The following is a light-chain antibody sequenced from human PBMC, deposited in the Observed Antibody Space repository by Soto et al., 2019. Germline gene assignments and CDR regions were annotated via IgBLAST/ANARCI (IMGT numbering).Light chain of an antibody. Sequence: DIVMTQSPDSLAVSLGERATINCKSSQSVLYSSNNKNYLAWYQQKPGQPPKLLIYWASTRESGVPDLFSGRGSGTDFTLTISSLQAEDVTVYYCQQYYSTPPTFGQGTKLEIK. CDR3: QQYYSTPPT. CDR1: QSVLYSSNNKNY. J-gene: IGKJ2*01. CDR2: WAS. V-gene: IGKV4-1*01.